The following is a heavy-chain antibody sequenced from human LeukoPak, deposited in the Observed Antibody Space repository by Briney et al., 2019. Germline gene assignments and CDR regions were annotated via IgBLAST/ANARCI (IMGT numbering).Heavy chain of an antibody. V-gene: IGHV4-39*07. J-gene: IGHJ6*03. CDR2: IYYSGST. CDR1: GGSISSYY. CDR3: ARPARYYYYMDV. Sequence: SETLSLTCTVSGGSISSYYWSWIRQPPGKGLEWIGSIYYSGSTYYNPSLKSRVTISVDTSKNQFSLKLSSVTAADTAVYYCARPARYYYYMDVWGKGTTVTISS.